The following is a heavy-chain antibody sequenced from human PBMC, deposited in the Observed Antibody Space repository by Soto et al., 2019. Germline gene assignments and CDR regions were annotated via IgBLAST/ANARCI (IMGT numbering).Heavy chain of an antibody. CDR1: GGSISSGGYY. Sequence: QVQLQESGPGLVKPSQTLSLTCTVSGGSISSGGYYWSWIRQHPGKGLEWIGYIYYSGSTYYNPSLKSRITISVDTSKNQFSLKLSSVTAADTAVYYCARDRFFDDYAGMDVWGQGTTVTVSS. CDR3: ARDRFFDDYAGMDV. J-gene: IGHJ6*02. D-gene: IGHD3-16*01. CDR2: IYYSGST. V-gene: IGHV4-31*03.